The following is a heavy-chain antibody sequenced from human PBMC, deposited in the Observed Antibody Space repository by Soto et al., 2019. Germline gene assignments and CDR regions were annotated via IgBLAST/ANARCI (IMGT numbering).Heavy chain of an antibody. Sequence: SETLSLTCAVYGGSFSGYYWSWIRQPPGKGLEWIGEINHSGSTNYNPSLKSRVTISVDTSKNQFSLKLSSVTAADTAVYYCARRVGPRGRYCSGGSCYYYFDYWGQGTLVTVSS. CDR2: INHSGST. J-gene: IGHJ4*02. CDR3: ARRVGPRGRYCSGGSCYYYFDY. D-gene: IGHD2-15*01. V-gene: IGHV4-34*01. CDR1: GGSFSGYY.